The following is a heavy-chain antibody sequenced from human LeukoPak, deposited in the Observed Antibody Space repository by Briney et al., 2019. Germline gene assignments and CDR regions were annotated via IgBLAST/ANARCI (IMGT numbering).Heavy chain of an antibody. CDR1: GLTFSRFA. D-gene: IGHD1-26*01. CDR3: ARARMEGGTTYYFAY. CDR2: ASASGRST. J-gene: IGHJ4*02. V-gene: IGHV3-23*01. Sequence: PGGSLRLSCAASGLTFSRFAMSWVRQAPGKGLGWVSAASASGRSTYYPDSVKGRFTISRDNSKNTLDLQMNSLRAEDTAVYYCARARMEGGTTYYFAYWGQGTLVTVSS.